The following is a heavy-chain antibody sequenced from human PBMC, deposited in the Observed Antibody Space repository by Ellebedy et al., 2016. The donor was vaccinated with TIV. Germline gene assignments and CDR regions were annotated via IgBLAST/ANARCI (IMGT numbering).Heavy chain of an antibody. CDR3: ARGRSTNCSGGPCYSGGDY. Sequence: AASVKVSCKASGYTFTSFDINWVRQAPGQGLEWMGWMNPQSGNTGYAQKFQGRVTMTGNTSISTAYMELNSLRSEDTAVYYCARGRSTNCSGGPCYSGGDYWGQGTLVTVSS. D-gene: IGHD2-15*01. J-gene: IGHJ4*02. CDR1: GYTFTSFD. V-gene: IGHV1-8*01. CDR2: MNPQSGNT.